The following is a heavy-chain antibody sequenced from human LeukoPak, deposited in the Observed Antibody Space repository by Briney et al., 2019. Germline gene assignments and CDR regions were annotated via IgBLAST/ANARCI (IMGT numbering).Heavy chain of an antibody. D-gene: IGHD4-23*01. CDR1: GFTFSNYA. CDR3: ARGARTTVVTAMYNWFDP. CDR2: ISYDGSNK. J-gene: IGHJ5*02. V-gene: IGHV3-30-3*01. Sequence: GGSLRLSCAASGFTFSNYAMHWVRQAPGKGLEWVAVISYDGSNKYYADSVKGRFTVSRDNSKNTLYLLMNSLRAEDTAVYYCARGARTTVVTAMYNWFDPWGQGTLVTVSS.